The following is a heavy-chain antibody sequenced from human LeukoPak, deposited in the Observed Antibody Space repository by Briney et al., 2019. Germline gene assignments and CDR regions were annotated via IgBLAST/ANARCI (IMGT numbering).Heavy chain of an antibody. J-gene: IGHJ6*02. Sequence: GASVKVSCKASGYTFTAYYIHWVRQAPGQGLEWMGWINPNSGDTNYAQKFQGRVTMTRDTSISTAYMELSRLTSDDTAVYYCASNPGSNSFSHLQFVRVAEQQLDIYYYSGMDVWGQGTTVTVSS. D-gene: IGHD6-13*01. CDR3: ASNPGSNSFSHLQFVRVAEQQLDIYYYSGMDV. CDR1: GYTFTAYY. V-gene: IGHV1-2*02. CDR2: INPNSGDT.